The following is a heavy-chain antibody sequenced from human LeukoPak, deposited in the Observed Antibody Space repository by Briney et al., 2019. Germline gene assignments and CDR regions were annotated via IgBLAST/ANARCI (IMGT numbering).Heavy chain of an antibody. CDR1: DGSISSYY. D-gene: IGHD5/OR15-5a*01. CDR2: IYYSWST. V-gene: IGHV4-59*01. Sequence: PSETLSLTCTVSDGSISSYYRSWIRQPPGKGLEWIGYIYYSWSTNYNPSLKSRVTISVDTSKNQFSLKLSSVTAADTAVYYCARSVSPSASDYWGQGTLVTVSS. J-gene: IGHJ4*02. CDR3: ARSVSPSASDY.